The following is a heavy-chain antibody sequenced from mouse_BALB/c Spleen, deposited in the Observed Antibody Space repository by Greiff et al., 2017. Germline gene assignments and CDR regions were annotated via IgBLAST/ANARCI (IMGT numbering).Heavy chain of an antibody. D-gene: IGHD2-10*02. CDR2: IDPENGDT. CDR3: NADQYGNYGGSWFAY. J-gene: IGHJ3*01. Sequence: VQLQQSGAELVRSGASVKLSCTASGFNIKDYYMHWVKQRPEQGLEWIGWIDPENGDTEYAPKFQGKATMTADTSSNTAYLQLSSLTSEDTAVYYCNADQYGNYGGSWFAYWGQGTLVTVSA. V-gene: IGHV14-4*02. CDR1: GFNIKDYY.